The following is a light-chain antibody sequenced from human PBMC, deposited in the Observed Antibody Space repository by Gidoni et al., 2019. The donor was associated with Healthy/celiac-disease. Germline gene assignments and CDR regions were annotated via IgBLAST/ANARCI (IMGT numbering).Light chain of an antibody. V-gene: IGKV1-5*03. Sequence: DLQMTQSPSTLSASVGERVTITCRASQSISSWLAWYQQKPGEAPKLLIYKASSLEGGVPSRFSSSGCGTEFTLTISSLQPDDFATYYYQQYNSYSKTFGQGTKVEIK. CDR3: QQYNSYSKT. J-gene: IGKJ1*01. CDR1: QSISSW. CDR2: KAS.